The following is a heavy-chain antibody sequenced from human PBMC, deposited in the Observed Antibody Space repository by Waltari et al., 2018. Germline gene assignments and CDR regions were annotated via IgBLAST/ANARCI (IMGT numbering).Heavy chain of an antibody. D-gene: IGHD5-12*01. Sequence: QLQLQESGPRLVRPSETLSLIFRVSGVSITSNRHYWAWIRQSPGQGLEWSGTVSYSGTTYITPSLKSRVSVSRDTSKNQVSLILGSVTAADMAVYYCATYIGASVGTAAFDVWGQGTMVTVSS. CDR1: GVSITSNRHY. CDR3: ATYIGASVGTAAFDV. CDR2: VSYSGTT. V-gene: IGHV4-39*01. J-gene: IGHJ3*01.